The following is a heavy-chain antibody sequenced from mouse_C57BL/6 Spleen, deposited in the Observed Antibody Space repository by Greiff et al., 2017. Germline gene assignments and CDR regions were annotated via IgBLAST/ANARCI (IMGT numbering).Heavy chain of an antibody. CDR1: GYSFTGYY. CDR3: ARVNYSNSWFAY. V-gene: IGHV1-42*01. D-gene: IGHD2-5*01. CDR2: INPSTGGT. J-gene: IGHJ3*01. Sequence: VQLQQSGPELVKPGASVKISCKASGYSFTGYYMNWVKQSPEKSLEWIGEINPSTGGTTYNQKFKAKATLTVDKSSSSAYMQLKSLTSEDSADYYCARVNYSNSWFAYWGQGTLVTVSA.